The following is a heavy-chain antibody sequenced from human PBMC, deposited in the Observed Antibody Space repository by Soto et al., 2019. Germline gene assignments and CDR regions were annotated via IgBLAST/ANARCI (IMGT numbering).Heavy chain of an antibody. V-gene: IGHV3-30-3*01. CDR3: AREVSSGRYIRYFDN. Sequence: QVQLVESGGGVVQPGRSLRLSCAASGFTCSSYAMHWVRQAPGKGLEWVALISSDGNNKYYADSVKGRFTISRDSSKNTLYLQMNSLRGEDTAVFYCAREVSSGRYIRYFDNWGQGTLVTVSS. J-gene: IGHJ4*02. CDR2: ISSDGNNK. CDR1: GFTCSSYA. D-gene: IGHD6-19*01.